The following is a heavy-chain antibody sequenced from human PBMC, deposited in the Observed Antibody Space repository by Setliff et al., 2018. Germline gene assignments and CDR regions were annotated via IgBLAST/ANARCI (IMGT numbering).Heavy chain of an antibody. CDR2: IYPGDSDT. V-gene: IGHV5-51*01. J-gene: IGHJ6*03. CDR1: EYSFTTYW. Sequence: GESLKISCKASEYSFTTYWIGWVRQMPGKGLEWMGIIYPGDSDTRYSPSFQGQVTISADRSISTAYLQWSSLKASDTAIYYCARVGDYMGFYYNYYMDVWGKGTTVTVSS. D-gene: IGHD3-10*01. CDR3: ARVGDYMGFYYNYYMDV.